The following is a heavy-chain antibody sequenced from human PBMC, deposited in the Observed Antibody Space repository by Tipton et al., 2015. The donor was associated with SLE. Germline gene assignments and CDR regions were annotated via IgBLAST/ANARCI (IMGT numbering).Heavy chain of an antibody. Sequence: SLRLSCAASGFTFSYFAMCWVRQAPGKRLEWVSSISRSGDATHYADSVAGRFTISRDISKNTLYLQMDNLRVEDTAVYYCAKEIRPNDYWGRGTLVTVSS. V-gene: IGHV3-23*01. D-gene: IGHD6-6*01. CDR1: GFTFSYFA. J-gene: IGHJ4*02. CDR2: ISRSGDAT. CDR3: AKEIRPNDY.